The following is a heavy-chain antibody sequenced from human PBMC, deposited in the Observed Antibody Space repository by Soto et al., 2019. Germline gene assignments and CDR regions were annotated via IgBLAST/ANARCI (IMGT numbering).Heavy chain of an antibody. Sequence: PSETLSLTCTVSGGSISSYYWNWIRQPPGKGLEWIGYIYYSGSTNYNPSLKSRVTISVDTSKNQFSLKLSSVTAADTAVYYCARSPDSSGYYPRWYYYGMDVWGQGTTVTVSS. CDR1: GGSISSYY. V-gene: IGHV4-59*01. J-gene: IGHJ6*02. D-gene: IGHD3-22*01. CDR3: ARSPDSSGYYPRWYYYGMDV. CDR2: IYYSGST.